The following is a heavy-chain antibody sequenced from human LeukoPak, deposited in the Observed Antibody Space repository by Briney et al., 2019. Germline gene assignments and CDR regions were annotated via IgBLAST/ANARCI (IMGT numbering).Heavy chain of an antibody. Sequence: GASVKVSCKASGYTFSSYAISWVRQAPGQGLEWMGWISVYSGNTQYAQKLQGRVTMTTDTSTSTAYMELRSLRSDDTAVYYCARDEQWLVPWFDPWGQGTLVTVSS. D-gene: IGHD6-19*01. CDR1: GYTFSSYA. J-gene: IGHJ5*02. CDR2: ISVYSGNT. CDR3: ARDEQWLVPWFDP. V-gene: IGHV1-18*01.